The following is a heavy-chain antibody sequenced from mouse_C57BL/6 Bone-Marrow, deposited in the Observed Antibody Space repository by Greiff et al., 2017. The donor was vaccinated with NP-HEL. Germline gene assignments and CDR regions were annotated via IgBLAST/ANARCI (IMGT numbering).Heavy chain of an antibody. Sequence: QVQLQQPGTELVKPGASVKLSCKASGYTFTSYWMPWLKQRPGQGLEWIGNINPNNGGTNDTDKFKTKATLTVDKSSSTAYMQLSSLTSEDSAVYYCARDSGYAFDYWGQGTTLTVSS. D-gene: IGHD3-2*02. CDR3: ARDSGYAFDY. V-gene: IGHV1-53*01. J-gene: IGHJ2*01. CDR1: GYTFTSYW. CDR2: INPNNGGT.